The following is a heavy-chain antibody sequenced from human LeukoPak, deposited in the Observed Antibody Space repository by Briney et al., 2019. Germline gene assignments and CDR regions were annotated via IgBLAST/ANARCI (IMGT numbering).Heavy chain of an antibody. J-gene: IGHJ4*02. CDR2: INEDGSGT. CDR3: VRGGRVTTVINY. CDR1: GFTFSSYW. V-gene: IGHV3-74*01. Sequence: GGSLRLSCAGSGFTFSSYWMHWVRQAPGKGLVWVSRINEDGSGTSYADSVKGRFTISRDNAKNSLYLQMNSLRAEDTAVYYCVRGGRVTTVINYWGQGTLVTVSS. D-gene: IGHD4-17*01.